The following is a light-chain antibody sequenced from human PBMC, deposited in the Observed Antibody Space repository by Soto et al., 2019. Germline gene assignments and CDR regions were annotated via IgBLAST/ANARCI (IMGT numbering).Light chain of an antibody. V-gene: IGLV2-14*01. J-gene: IGLJ1*01. CDR2: EVT. Sequence: QSALAQPAFVSGSPGQSITNACTGRSRDVGTYYYVSWYQQHPGKPPRLLISEVTTRPSGVSSRFSGSKSGNTASLIISGLQAEYEADYYCSSYRRSNTLVFGSGTKLTVL. CDR1: SRDVGTYYY. CDR3: SSYRRSNTLV.